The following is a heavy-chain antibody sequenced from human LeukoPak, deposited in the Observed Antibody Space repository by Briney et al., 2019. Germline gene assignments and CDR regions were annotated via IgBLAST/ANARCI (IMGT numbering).Heavy chain of an antibody. V-gene: IGHV4-59*12. J-gene: IGHJ3*02. D-gene: IGHD2-21*01. Sequence: SETLSLTCTVSGGSISSYSWSWIRQRPGKGLEWIGNIDYSGSITSNPSLKSRVTMSVDTSKNQFSLKPSSVTAADTAVYYCARVVPGDAFDIWGQGTMVTVSS. CDR2: IDYSGSI. CDR3: ARVVPGDAFDI. CDR1: GGSISSYS.